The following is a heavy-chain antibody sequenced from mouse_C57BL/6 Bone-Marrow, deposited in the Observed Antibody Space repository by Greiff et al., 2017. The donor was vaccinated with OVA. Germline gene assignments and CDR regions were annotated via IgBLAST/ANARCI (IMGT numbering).Heavy chain of an antibody. J-gene: IGHJ4*01. CDR3: ARQSHYGSSLYYAMDY. Sequence: EVKLMESGGGLVQPGGSLKLSCAASGIDFSRYWMSWVRRAPGKGLEWIGEINPDSSTINYAPSLKDKFIISRDNAKNTLYLQMSKVRSEDTALYYCARQSHYGSSLYYAMDYWGQGTSVTVSS. D-gene: IGHD1-1*01. CDR1: GIDFSRYW. CDR2: INPDSSTI. V-gene: IGHV4-1*01.